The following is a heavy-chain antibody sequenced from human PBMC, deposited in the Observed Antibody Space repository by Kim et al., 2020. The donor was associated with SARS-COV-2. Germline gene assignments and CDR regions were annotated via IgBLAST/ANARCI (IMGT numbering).Heavy chain of an antibody. D-gene: IGHD5-18*01. J-gene: IGHJ4*02. CDR1: GDSINSYY. Sequence: SETLSLTCTVSGDSINSYYWSWIWQTPRQGLEWIWYIYNSGSTNSNHSLNIRVTISVAMAKNQYSLTLSSITAAATAADDYACRNYGYPFEYFGQGTLVT. CDR2: IYNSGST. CDR3: ACRNYGYPFEY. V-gene: IGHV4-4*09.